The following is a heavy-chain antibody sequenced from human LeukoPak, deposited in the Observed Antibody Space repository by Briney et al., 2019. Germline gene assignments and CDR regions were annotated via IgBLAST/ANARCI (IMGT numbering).Heavy chain of an antibody. J-gene: IGHJ6*02. V-gene: IGHV4-31*03. CDR3: ARAFRFRDDSSGYYYELDYYYGMDV. Sequence: PSETLSLTCTVSGGSISSGGYYWSWIRQHPGKGLEWIGYIYYSGSTYYNPSLKSRVTISVDTSKNQFSLKLSSVTAADTAVYYCARAFRFRDDSSGYYYELDYYYGMDVWGQGTTVTVSS. CDR2: IYYSGST. CDR1: GGSISSGGYY. D-gene: IGHD3-22*01.